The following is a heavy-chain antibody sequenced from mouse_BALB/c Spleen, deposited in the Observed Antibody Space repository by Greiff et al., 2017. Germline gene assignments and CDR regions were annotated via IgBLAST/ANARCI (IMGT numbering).Heavy chain of an antibody. CDR2: ISSGGST. D-gene: IGHD1-1*01. Sequence: EVQLQQSGGGLVKPGGSLKLSCAASGFTFSSYAMSWVRQTPEKRLEWVASISSGGSTYYPDSVKGRFTISRDNARNILYLQMSSLRSEDTAMYYCAREENYYGSYFDYWGQGTTLTVSS. CDR3: AREENYYGSYFDY. J-gene: IGHJ2*01. V-gene: IGHV5-6-5*01. CDR1: GFTFSSYA.